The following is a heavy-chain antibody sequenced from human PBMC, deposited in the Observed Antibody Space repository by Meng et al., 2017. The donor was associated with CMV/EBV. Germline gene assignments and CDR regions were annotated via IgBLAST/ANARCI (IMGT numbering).Heavy chain of an antibody. CDR2: ISSSGSTI. CDR1: GFTFSSYE. D-gene: IGHD2-2*01. CDR3: VRESSTFSWSEHLQH. V-gene: IGHV3-48*03. Sequence: GGSLRLSCAASGFTFSSYEMNWVRQAPGKGLEWVSYISSSGSTIYYADSVKGRFTIFRDNTKNSLFLQMDSLSAEDTAIYYCVRESSTFSWSEHLQHWGQGTLVTVSS. J-gene: IGHJ1*01.